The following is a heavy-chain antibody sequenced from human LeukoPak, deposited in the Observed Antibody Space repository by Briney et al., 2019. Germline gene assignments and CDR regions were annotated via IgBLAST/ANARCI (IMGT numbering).Heavy chain of an antibody. CDR2: ITSSSSYA. J-gene: IGHJ3*02. CDR3: ARDVVFSSSSSDAFDI. V-gene: IGHV3-21*04. CDR1: GYTFTGYY. D-gene: IGHD6-6*01. Sequence: ASVKVSCKASGYTFTGYYMNWVRQAPGKRLEWVSSITSSSSYAFYADSVKGRFTISRDNAKNSLYLQMNSLRAEDTAVYYCARDVVFSSSSSDAFDIWGQGTMVTVSS.